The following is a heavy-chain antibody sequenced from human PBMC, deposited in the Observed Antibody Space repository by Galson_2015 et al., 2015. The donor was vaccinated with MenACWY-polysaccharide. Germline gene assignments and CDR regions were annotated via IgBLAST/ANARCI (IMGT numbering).Heavy chain of an antibody. J-gene: IGHJ3*02. V-gene: IGHV3-33*01. Sequence: SLRLSCAASGLRFSGSGMHWVRQAPGKALEWVAVIQYDGTNKVYADSVKGRFTISRDNSRNTLYLEMNSLRAEDTAVYYCAREGSRIVFHAFDTWGQGTMVTVFS. CDR2: IQYDGTNK. CDR1: GLRFSGSG. D-gene: IGHD2-15*01. CDR3: AREGSRIVFHAFDT.